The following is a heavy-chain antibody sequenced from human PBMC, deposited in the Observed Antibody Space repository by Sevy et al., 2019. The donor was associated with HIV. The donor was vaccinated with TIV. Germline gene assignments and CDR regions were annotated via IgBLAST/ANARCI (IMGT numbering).Heavy chain of an antibody. J-gene: IGHJ6*02. Sequence: SETLSLTCTVSGGSVSSGSYYWSWIRQPPGKGLEWIGYIYYSGSTNYNPSLKSRVTISVDTSKNQFSLKLSSVTAAETAVYYCAGTLIAAAGREIVPGVWGQGTTVTVSS. D-gene: IGHD6-13*01. V-gene: IGHV4-61*01. CDR3: AGTLIAAAGREIVPGV. CDR2: IYYSGST. CDR1: GGSVSSGSYY.